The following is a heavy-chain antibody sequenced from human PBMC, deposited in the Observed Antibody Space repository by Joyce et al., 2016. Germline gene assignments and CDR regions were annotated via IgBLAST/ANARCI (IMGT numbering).Heavy chain of an antibody. CDR3: TRDAYDSSGYYSVY. D-gene: IGHD3-22*01. Sequence: QVQLVESGGGVVQPGRSLGLSCSASGLTFRNYAMHWVRQAPGKGLEWVGVISYDGSNKYYVDSVKGRFTISRDNSRGTLYLQMNSLRAEDTAVYYCTRDAYDSSGYYSVYWGQGTLVTVSS. J-gene: IGHJ4*02. CDR2: ISYDGSNK. V-gene: IGHV3-30-3*01. CDR1: GLTFRNYA.